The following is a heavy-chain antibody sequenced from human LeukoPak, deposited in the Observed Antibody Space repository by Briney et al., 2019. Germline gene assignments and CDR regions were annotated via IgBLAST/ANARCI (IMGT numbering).Heavy chain of an antibody. CDR1: GFTFSSYS. D-gene: IGHD3-22*01. CDR2: FSSSSSYI. Sequence: GGSLRLSCAASGFTFSSYSMNWVRQAPGKGLEWVSSFSSSSSYIYYADSVKGRFTISRDNAKNSPYLQMNSLRAEDTAVYYCARVYCSSGYYHFFDLWGQGTLVTVSS. CDR3: ARVYCSSGYYHFFDL. J-gene: IGHJ4*02. V-gene: IGHV3-21*01.